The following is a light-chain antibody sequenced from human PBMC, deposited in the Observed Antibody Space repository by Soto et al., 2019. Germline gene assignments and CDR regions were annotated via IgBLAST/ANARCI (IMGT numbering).Light chain of an antibody. CDR1: SSDVGGYKY. CDR3: SSYAGSNMGV. J-gene: IGLJ1*01. V-gene: IGLV2-14*01. CDR2: EVS. Sequence: QSVLTQPASVSGSPGQSITISCTGTSSDVGGYKYVSWYQQHPDKAPKLIIFEVSNRPSGISSRFSGSKSGNTASLTISGLQAEDEADYYCSSYAGSNMGVFGSGTKLTVL.